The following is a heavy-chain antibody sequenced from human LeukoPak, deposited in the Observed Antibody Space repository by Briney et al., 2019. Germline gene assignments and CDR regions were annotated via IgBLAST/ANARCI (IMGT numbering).Heavy chain of an antibody. CDR2: IYHSGST. CDR1: GGSISSGGYS. D-gene: IGHD4-11*01. Sequence: SETLSLTCAVSGGSISSGGYSWSWIRQPPGKGLEWIGYIYHSGSTYYNPSLRSRVTISVDRSKNQFSLKLSSVTAADTAVYYCARGRGLWVTTYYFDYWGQGTLVTVSS. CDR3: ARGRGLWVTTYYFDY. V-gene: IGHV4-30-2*01. J-gene: IGHJ4*02.